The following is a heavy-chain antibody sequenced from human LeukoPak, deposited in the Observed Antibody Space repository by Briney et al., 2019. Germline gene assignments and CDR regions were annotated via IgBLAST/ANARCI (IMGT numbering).Heavy chain of an antibody. CDR2: INHSGST. Sequence: SETLSLTCAVYGGSFSGYYWSWIRQPPGKGLEWIGEINHSGSTNYNPSLKSRVTISVDTSKNQFSLKPSSVTAADTAVYHCARYHDFLSGYWSLDSWGQGTLVTVSS. J-gene: IGHJ4*02. V-gene: IGHV4-34*01. CDR3: ARYHDFLSGYWSLDS. CDR1: GGSFSGYY. D-gene: IGHD3-3*01.